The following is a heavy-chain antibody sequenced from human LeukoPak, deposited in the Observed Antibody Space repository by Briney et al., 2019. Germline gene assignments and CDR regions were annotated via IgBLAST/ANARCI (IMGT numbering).Heavy chain of an antibody. CDR2: ISYDGSNK. D-gene: IGHD6-19*01. CDR3: ARGYSSGAPAS. V-gene: IGHV3-30*03. Sequence: GGSLRLSCAASGFTFSSYGMHWVRQAPGKGLEWVAVISYDGSNKYYADSVKGRFTISRDNSKNTLYLQMNSLRAEDTAVYYCARGYSSGAPASWGQGTLVTVSS. CDR1: GFTFSSYG. J-gene: IGHJ5*02.